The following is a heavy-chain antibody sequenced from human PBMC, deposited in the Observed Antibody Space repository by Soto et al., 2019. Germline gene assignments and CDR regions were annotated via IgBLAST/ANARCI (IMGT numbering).Heavy chain of an antibody. CDR2: IYYSGST. CDR1: GGSISSSSYY. D-gene: IGHD3-16*01. Sequence: TLSLTCTVSGGSISSSSYYWGWIRQPPGKGLEWIGSIYYSGSTYYNPSLKSRVTISVDTSKNQFSLKLSSVTAADTAVYYCAREGRGEMATNGFDYWGQGILVTVSS. CDR3: AREGRGEMATNGFDY. V-gene: IGHV4-39*07. J-gene: IGHJ4*02.